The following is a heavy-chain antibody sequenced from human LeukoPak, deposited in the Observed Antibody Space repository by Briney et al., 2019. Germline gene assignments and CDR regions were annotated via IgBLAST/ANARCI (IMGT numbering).Heavy chain of an antibody. J-gene: IGHJ4*02. CDR1: GFTFSSYE. D-gene: IGHD5-24*01. Sequence: GGSLRLSCAASGFTFSSYEMNWVRQAPGKGLEWVSSISSSSSYIYYADSVKGRFTISRDNAKNSLYLQMNSLRAEDTAVYYCAREGERWLQSTFDYWGQGTLVTVSS. CDR2: ISSSSSYI. V-gene: IGHV3-21*01. CDR3: AREGERWLQSTFDY.